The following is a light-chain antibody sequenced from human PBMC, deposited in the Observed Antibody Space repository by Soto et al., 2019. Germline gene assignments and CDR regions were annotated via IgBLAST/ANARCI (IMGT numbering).Light chain of an antibody. CDR3: SSYTSSSGLDVV. J-gene: IGLJ2*01. CDR1: SSDVGTYDY. CDR2: DVS. Sequence: QSALTQPASVSGSPGQSITISCTGTSSDVGTYDYVSWYQQHPGKAPKLMIYDVSNRPSGVSNRFSGSKTGNTASLTISGLQAEDEADYYCSSYTSSSGLDVVFGGGTQLTVL. V-gene: IGLV2-14*01.